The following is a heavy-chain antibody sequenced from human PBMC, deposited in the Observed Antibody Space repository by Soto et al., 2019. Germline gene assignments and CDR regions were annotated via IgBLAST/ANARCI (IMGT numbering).Heavy chain of an antibody. J-gene: IGHJ4*02. D-gene: IGHD5-12*01. CDR1: GGSISSYY. CDR3: ARHGRGIVATSRPLFDN. V-gene: IGHV4-59*08. CDR2: IYYSGST. Sequence: SDTLSLTCTVSGGSISSYYWSWIRQPPGKGLEWIGYIYYSGSTNYNPSLKSRVTISVDTSKNQFSLKLSSVTAADTAVYYCARHGRGIVATSRPLFDNWGQGTLVTVSS.